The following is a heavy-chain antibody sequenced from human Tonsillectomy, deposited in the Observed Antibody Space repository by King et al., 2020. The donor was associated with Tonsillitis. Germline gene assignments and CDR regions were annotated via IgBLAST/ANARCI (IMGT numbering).Heavy chain of an antibody. V-gene: IGHV4-59*01. CDR1: GGSISSYY. Sequence: PLQESGPGLVKPSETLSLTCTVSGGSISSYYWSWIRQPPGKGLEWIGYIYYSGSTNYNPSLKSRVTISVDTSKNQFSLKLSSVTAADTAVYYCARGRSIFGVVIHFDYWGQGTLVTVSS. CDR2: IYYSGST. D-gene: IGHD3-3*01. CDR3: ARGRSIFGVVIHFDY. J-gene: IGHJ4*02.